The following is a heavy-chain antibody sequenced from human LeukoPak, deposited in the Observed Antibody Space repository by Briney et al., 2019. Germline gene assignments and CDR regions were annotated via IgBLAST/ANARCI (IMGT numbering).Heavy chain of an antibody. V-gene: IGHV3-33*01. Sequence: GRSLRLSCAASGFTFSSYGMHWVRQAPGKGLEWVAVIWYDGSNKYYADSVKGRFTISRDNSKNTLYLQMNSLRAEDTAVYYCARAGGYDAFDIWGRGTLVTVSS. D-gene: IGHD3-22*01. CDR3: ARAGGYDAFDI. J-gene: IGHJ3*02. CDR1: GFTFSSYG. CDR2: IWYDGSNK.